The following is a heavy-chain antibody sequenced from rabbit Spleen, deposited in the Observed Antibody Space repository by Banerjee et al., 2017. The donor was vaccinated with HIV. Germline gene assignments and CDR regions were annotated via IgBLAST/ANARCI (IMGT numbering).Heavy chain of an antibody. CDR1: GSSFSYSYW. V-gene: IGHV1S40*01. Sequence: QSLEESGGDLVKPGASLTLTCTASGSSFSYSYWICWVRQAPGKGLEWIACIHSKNTDELYYASWAKGRFTISKPSSTTVTLQMASLTVADTATYFCARDPYWSAVLWGPGTLVTVS. CDR3: ARDPYWSAVL. J-gene: IGHJ4*01. D-gene: IGHD7-1*01. CDR2: IHSKNTDEL.